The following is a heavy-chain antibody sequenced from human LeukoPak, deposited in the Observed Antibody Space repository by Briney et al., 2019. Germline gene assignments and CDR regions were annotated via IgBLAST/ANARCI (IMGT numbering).Heavy chain of an antibody. CDR1: GFTFSSYA. D-gene: IGHD3-10*01. J-gene: IGHJ4*02. CDR2: ISTSSSHM. V-gene: IGHV3-21*01. CDR3: ARDDTSAHFFDY. Sequence: GGSLRLSCAASGFTFSSYAMHWVRQAPGKGLEWVSSISTSSSHMYYADSVKGRFTISRDNAKNSLYLQMNTLRAEDTAVYYCARDDTSAHFFDYWGQGTLVTVSS.